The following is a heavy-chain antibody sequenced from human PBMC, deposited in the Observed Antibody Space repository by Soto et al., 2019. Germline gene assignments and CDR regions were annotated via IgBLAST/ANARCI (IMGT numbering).Heavy chain of an antibody. Sequence: PSETLSLTSKVSGTSVRHFYWSWIRQSAGKGLEWIGRIYSTGTTNFNPSLKSRLTMSMDMSKNQVSLNLTSVTAADTAVYYCVRDRADFSSTYYHYFSVWGCGTLVTVSS. CDR1: GTSVRHFY. D-gene: IGHD6-13*01. CDR2: IYSTGTT. CDR3: VRDRADFSSTYYHYFSV. V-gene: IGHV4-4*07. J-gene: IGHJ2*01.